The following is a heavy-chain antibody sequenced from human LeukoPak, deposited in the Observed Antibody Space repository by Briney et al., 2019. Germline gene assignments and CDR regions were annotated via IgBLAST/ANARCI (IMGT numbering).Heavy chain of an antibody. Sequence: ASVKVSCKASGYTFTGYYMHWVRQAPGQGLEWMGWINPNSGGTNYAQKFQGRVTMTRDTSISTAYMELSRLRSDDTAVYYCARDRYYYYYMDVWGKGTTVTVSS. CDR1: GYTFTGYY. V-gene: IGHV1-2*02. CDR2: INPNSGGT. J-gene: IGHJ6*03. CDR3: ARDRYYYYYMDV.